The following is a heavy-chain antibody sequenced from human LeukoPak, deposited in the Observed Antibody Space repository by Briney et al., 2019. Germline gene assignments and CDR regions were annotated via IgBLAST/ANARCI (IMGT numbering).Heavy chain of an antibody. Sequence: PGGSLRLSCAASGFTFSTYAMNWVRQAPGEGLEWVSSIGGSSTSLYYADSLKGRFTISRDNAKSSLYLQLNSLRAEDTAVYYCARESGGDLGEAFDIWGQGTMVTVSS. CDR1: GFTFSTYA. J-gene: IGHJ3*02. CDR2: IGGSSTSL. V-gene: IGHV3-21*01. D-gene: IGHD1-26*01. CDR3: ARESGGDLGEAFDI.